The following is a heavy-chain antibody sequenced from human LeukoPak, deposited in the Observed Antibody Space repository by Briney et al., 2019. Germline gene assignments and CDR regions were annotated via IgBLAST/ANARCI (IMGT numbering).Heavy chain of an antibody. CDR3: ARDHSGSYYSSPDAFDI. Sequence: GASVKVSCKASGYTFTGYYMHWVRQAPGQGLEWMGWINPNSGGTNYAQKFQGRVTMTRDTSISTAYMELSRLRSDDTAVYYCARDHSGSYYSSPDAFDIWGQETMVTVSS. J-gene: IGHJ3*02. CDR1: GYTFTGYY. D-gene: IGHD1-26*01. V-gene: IGHV1-2*02. CDR2: INPNSGGT.